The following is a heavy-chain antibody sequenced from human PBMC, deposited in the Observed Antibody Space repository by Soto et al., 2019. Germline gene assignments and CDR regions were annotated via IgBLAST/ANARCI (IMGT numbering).Heavy chain of an antibody. J-gene: IGHJ4*02. V-gene: IGHV1-18*01. D-gene: IGHD2-15*01. CDR2: ISAYNGNT. CDR1: GYTFTSYG. Sequence: ASVKVSCKASGYTFTSYGISWVRQAPGQGLEWMGWISAYNGNTNYAQKLQGRVTMTTDTSTSTAYMELRSLRSDDTAVYYCARALPLYCSGGSCYLGYWGQGTLVTVSS. CDR3: ARALPLYCSGGSCYLGY.